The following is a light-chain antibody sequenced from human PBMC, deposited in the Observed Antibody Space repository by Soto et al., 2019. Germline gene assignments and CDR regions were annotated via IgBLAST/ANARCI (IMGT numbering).Light chain of an antibody. V-gene: IGLV2-8*01. J-gene: IGLJ1*01. Sequence: QSVLAQPPSASGSPGQSVTISCTGTSSDVGGYNYVSWYQQHPGKAPKLMIYEVSKRPSGVPDRFSGSKSGNTASLTISGLQAEDEADYYCCSHAGSYTYVFGTGTKVTVL. CDR1: SSDVGGYNY. CDR2: EVS. CDR3: CSHAGSYTYV.